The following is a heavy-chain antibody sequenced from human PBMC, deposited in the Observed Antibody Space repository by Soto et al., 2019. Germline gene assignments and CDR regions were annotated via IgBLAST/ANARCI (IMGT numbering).Heavy chain of an antibody. CDR2: ISYDGSNK. CDR3: AITGSYDYVCGHYGMYV. D-gene: IGHD3-16*01. J-gene: IGHJ6*02. V-gene: IGHV3-30*03. Sequence: RLSCAASGFTFSSYGMHWVRQAPGKGVEWVAVISYDGSNKYYADSVKGRFTISRDNSKNTLYLQMNSVGAEDTAVYYCAITGSYDYVCGHYGMYVCRQGPTFAVSS. CDR1: GFTFSSYG.